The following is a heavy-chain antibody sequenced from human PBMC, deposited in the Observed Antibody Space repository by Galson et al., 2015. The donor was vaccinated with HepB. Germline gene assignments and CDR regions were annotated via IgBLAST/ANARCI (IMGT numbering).Heavy chain of an antibody. CDR1: GLMFDTHA. Sequence: SLRLSCAASGLMFDTHAMSWVRQVPGKGLKWVSGISGDGGSSFYADSVKGRFTISKDNSKDTVYLQINSARDEDTAVYYCAKGYGLFDSWGQGILVTVSS. V-gene: IGHV3-23*01. D-gene: IGHD3-16*01. CDR2: ISGDGGSS. CDR3: AKGYGLFDS. J-gene: IGHJ5*01.